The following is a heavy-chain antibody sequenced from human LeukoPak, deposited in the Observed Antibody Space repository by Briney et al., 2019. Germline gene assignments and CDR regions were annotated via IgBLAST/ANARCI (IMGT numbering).Heavy chain of an antibody. CDR1: GYTFTGYY. Sequence: ASVKVSCKASGYTFTGYYMQWVRQAPGQGLEWMGWINPNSGGTNYAQKFQGRVTMTRDTSISTAYMGLSRLRSDDTAVYYCARASYYYDSSGYPGYYFDYWGQGTLVTVSS. J-gene: IGHJ4*02. CDR2: INPNSGGT. D-gene: IGHD3-22*01. V-gene: IGHV1-2*02. CDR3: ARASYYYDSSGYPGYYFDY.